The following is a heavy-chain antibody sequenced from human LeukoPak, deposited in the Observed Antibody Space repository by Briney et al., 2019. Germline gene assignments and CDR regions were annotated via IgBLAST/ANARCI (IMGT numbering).Heavy chain of an antibody. Sequence: SETLSLTCTVSGYSISSGYYWGWIRQPPGKGLEWIGSIYHSGSTYYNPSLKSRVTISVDTSKNQFSLKLSSVTAADTAVYYCARSFREQFTGFDPWGQGTLVTVSS. V-gene: IGHV4-38-2*02. D-gene: IGHD3-10*01. CDR1: GYSISSGYY. CDR2: IYHSGST. CDR3: ARSFREQFTGFDP. J-gene: IGHJ5*02.